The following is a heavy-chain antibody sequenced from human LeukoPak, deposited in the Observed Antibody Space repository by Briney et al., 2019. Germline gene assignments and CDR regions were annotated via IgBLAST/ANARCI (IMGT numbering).Heavy chain of an antibody. J-gene: IGHJ4*02. V-gene: IGHV1-69*13. D-gene: IGHD6-13*01. CDR1: GGTFSSYA. CDR3: ARGDAYSSSWYEAVWFDY. Sequence: SVKVSCKASGGTFSSYAISWVRQAPGQGLEWMGGIIPIFGTANYAQKFQGRVTITADESTSTAYMELSSLRSEDTAVYYCARGDAYSSSWYEAVWFDYWGQGTLVTVSS. CDR2: IIPIFGTA.